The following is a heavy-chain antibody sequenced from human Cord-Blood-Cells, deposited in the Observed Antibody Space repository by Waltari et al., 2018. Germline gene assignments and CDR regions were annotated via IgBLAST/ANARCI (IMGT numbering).Heavy chain of an antibody. Sequence: QVQLPQWGAGLLKPSETLSLTCAVCGGSFSGYFWSWIRQPPGKGLEWIGEINHSGSTNYNPSLKSRVTISVDTSKNQFSLKLSSVTAADTAVYYCARLGMGGDYCGQGTLVTVSS. CDR1: GGSFSGYF. V-gene: IGHV4-34*01. CDR2: INHSGST. CDR3: ARLGMGGDY. D-gene: IGHD7-27*01. J-gene: IGHJ4*02.